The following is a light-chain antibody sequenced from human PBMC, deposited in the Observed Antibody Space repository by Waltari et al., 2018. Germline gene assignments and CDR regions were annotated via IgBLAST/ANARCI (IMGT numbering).Light chain of an antibody. V-gene: IGLV1-51*02. Sequence: HSVLTQPPSVSAAPGQRVTISCSGGHSHIGHNSFSWYRQFPGTAPKLIIYEDSERPSGVPGRFSGSKAGTAATLDITGLQAGDEADYYCGTWDSSLSGAVFGGGTHLTVL. J-gene: IGLJ7*01. CDR1: HSHIGHNS. CDR3: GTWDSSLSGAV. CDR2: EDS.